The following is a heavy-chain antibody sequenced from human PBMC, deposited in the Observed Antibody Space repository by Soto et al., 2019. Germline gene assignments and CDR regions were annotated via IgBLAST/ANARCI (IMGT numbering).Heavy chain of an antibody. CDR1: GGSFSGYY. J-gene: IGHJ4*02. V-gene: IGHV4-34*01. D-gene: IGHD2-2*01. CDR3: ARGPSLIVVVPAYDY. CDR2: INHSGST. Sequence: PSYRLSLTCAVYGGSFSGYYWSWIRQHPGKGLEWIGEINHSGSTNYNPSLKSRVTISVDTSKNQFSLKLSSVTAADTAVYYCARGPSLIVVVPAYDYWGQGTLVTVSS.